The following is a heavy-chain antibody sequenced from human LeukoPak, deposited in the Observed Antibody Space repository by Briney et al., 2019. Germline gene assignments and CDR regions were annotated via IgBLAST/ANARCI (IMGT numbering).Heavy chain of an antibody. CDR1: GFTISSYA. D-gene: IGHD3-16*01. CDR3: AKASWVSNAYAVL. CDR2: LRGDGET. J-gene: IGHJ4*02. V-gene: IGHV3-23*01. Sequence: GGTLTLSCAASGFTISSYARRWGRQDPAGGLECVSSLRGDGETFYADSVKGRFSLSRDSSRNTVHLHLNNLSNEDTAVYYCAKASWVSNAYAVLWGQGTVVTVS.